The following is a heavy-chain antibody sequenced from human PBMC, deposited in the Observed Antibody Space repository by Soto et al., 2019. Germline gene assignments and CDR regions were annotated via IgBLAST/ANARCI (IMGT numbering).Heavy chain of an antibody. V-gene: IGHV4-61*01. CDR1: GGSVSSHLYY. Sequence: QVQLQESGPGLVKPSDTLSLTCSVSGGSVSSHLYYWGWIRQPPVNGLEWIANVYYNGSSNYNPSLKSLVTISLDTSKNQCSLKLSSVTAADTAVYYCARVHYGDYPWFDPWGQGTPVTVSS. CDR3: ARVHYGDYPWFDP. CDR2: VYYNGSS. D-gene: IGHD4-17*01. J-gene: IGHJ5*02.